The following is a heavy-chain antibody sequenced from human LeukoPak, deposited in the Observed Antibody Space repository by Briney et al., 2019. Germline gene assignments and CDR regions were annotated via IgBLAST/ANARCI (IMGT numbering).Heavy chain of an antibody. D-gene: IGHD6-25*01. V-gene: IGHV3-7*01. J-gene: IGHJ4*02. CDR1: GFTFSSYW. CDR3: ARALAAAGSY. CDR2: INQDGSQK. Sequence: GGSLRLSCAASGFTFSSYWMHWVRQAPGKELEWVANINQDGSQKYYVDSVKGRFTISRDNAKNSLYLQMNSLRAEDTAVYYCARALAAAGSYWGQGTLVTVSS.